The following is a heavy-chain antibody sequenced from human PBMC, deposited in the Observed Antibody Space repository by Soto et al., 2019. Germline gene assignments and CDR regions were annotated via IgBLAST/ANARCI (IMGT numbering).Heavy chain of an antibody. V-gene: IGHV3-73*01. J-gene: IGHJ6*02. D-gene: IGHD2-2*01. CDR1: GFTFSGYA. Sequence: GGSRRLSCAASGFTFSGYAMHWVRQASGKGLEWVGRIRSNANNSATAYAPSVKATFTISRDDSNNFTSLQMNTLKTEDTAVYYCKALVVPSSHYCMDVWGQGTTVTVSS. CDR3: KALVVPSSHYCMDV. CDR2: IRSNANNSAT.